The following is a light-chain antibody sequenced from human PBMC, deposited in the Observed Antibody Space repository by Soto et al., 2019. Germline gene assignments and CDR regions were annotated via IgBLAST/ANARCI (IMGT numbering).Light chain of an antibody. V-gene: IGKV2-28*01. CDR1: QSLLHSNGYTY. Sequence: DIVMTQSPLSLPVTPGEPASISCRSSQSLLHSNGYTYLDWYLQKPGQSPQLLIYLGSNRASGVPDRFSGSGSGTDFTLKISRVEAEDVGVYYCMQGLQNPRTFGQGTKVEIK. J-gene: IGKJ1*01. CDR3: MQGLQNPRT. CDR2: LGS.